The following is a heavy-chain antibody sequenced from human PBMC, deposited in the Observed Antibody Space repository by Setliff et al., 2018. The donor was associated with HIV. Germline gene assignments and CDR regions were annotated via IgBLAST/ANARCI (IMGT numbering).Heavy chain of an antibody. CDR1: GFTFDDYA. J-gene: IGHJ4*02. D-gene: IGHD6-13*01. CDR3: AALGYSSTWNY. CDR2: ISWDGGSS. Sequence: PSETLSLSCAASGFTFDDYAMHWVRQAPGKGLEWVSFISWDGGSSDYADSVKGRFTISRANSKSSLFLQMDSLRAEDTAFYYCAALGYSSTWNYWGQGTLVTVSS. V-gene: IGHV3-43D*03.